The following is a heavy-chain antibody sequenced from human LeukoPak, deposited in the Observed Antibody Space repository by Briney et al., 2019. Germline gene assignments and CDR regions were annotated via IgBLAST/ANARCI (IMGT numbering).Heavy chain of an antibody. CDR3: AVGELFRLVDY. V-gene: IGHV1-8*01. CDR2: MNPNSGNT. J-gene: IGHJ4*02. Sequence: GASVKVSGKASGYTFPSYDINWVRQATGQGLEWMGWMNPNSGNTGYAQQFQGRVTMTRNTSISTAYMELCSLRSEDTAVYYCAVGELFRLVDYWGQGTLVTVSS. CDR1: GYTFPSYD. D-gene: IGHD3-10*01.